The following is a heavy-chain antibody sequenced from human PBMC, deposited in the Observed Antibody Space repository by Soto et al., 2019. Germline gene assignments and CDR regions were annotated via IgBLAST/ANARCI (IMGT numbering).Heavy chain of an antibody. J-gene: IGHJ4*02. CDR3: ARGLRPDH. V-gene: IGHV4-34*01. Sequence: QVQLHQWGAGLLKTSETLSLTCSVSGGSFSGYYWSWIRRPPGRGLEWLGEIKHSGDTNYNPSLKSRVTISLDTSKNQFSLRLNSVTAADTGVYYCARGLRPDHWGQGSQVTVSS. CDR1: GGSFSGYY. D-gene: IGHD4-17*01. CDR2: IKHSGDT.